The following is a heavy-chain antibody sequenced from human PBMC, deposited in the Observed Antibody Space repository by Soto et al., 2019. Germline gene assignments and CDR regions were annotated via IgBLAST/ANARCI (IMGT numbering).Heavy chain of an antibody. Sequence: QPGGSLRLSGPAGGFVFGDYGMSWVRQAPGKGLEYIGLIRNKGYGESTEYAASVKGRFSISRDDSKSIVYLQMNSLKTEDKAVYFCTRFIAARFEFWGQGTPVNVSS. CDR2: IRNKGYGEST. V-gene: IGHV3-49*04. D-gene: IGHD6-6*01. J-gene: IGHJ4*02. CDR1: GFVFGDYG. CDR3: TRFIAARFEF.